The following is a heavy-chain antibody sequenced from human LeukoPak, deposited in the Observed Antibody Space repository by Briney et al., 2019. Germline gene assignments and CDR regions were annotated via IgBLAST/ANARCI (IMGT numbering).Heavy chain of an antibody. CDR2: INPNSGDT. D-gene: IGHD6-19*01. CDR3: ASRVESSGWYDLDY. Sequence: ASVKVSCKASGYTFTGYYMHWVRQAPGQGLEWMGRINPNSGDTNYAQKFQGRVTMTRDTSISTAYMELSRLRSDDTAVYYCASRVESSGWYDLDYWGQGTLVTVSS. CDR1: GYTFTGYY. V-gene: IGHV1-2*06. J-gene: IGHJ4*02.